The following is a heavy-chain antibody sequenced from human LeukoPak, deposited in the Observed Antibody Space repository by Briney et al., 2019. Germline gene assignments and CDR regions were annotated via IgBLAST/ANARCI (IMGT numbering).Heavy chain of an antibody. CDR3: AKDEGDPTIAVAGYFDY. CDR2: ISGSGGST. V-gene: IGHV3-23*01. CDR1: GFTFSSYA. J-gene: IGHJ4*02. Sequence: GGSLRLPCAASGFTFSSYAMSWVRQAPGKGLEWVSAISGSGGSTYYADSVKGRFTISRDNSKNTLYLQMNSLRAEDTAVYYCAKDEGDPTIAVAGYFDYWGQGTLVTVSS. D-gene: IGHD6-19*01.